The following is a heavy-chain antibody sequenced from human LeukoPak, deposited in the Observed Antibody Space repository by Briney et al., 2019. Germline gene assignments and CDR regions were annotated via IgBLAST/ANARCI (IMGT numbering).Heavy chain of an antibody. CDR2: IYYSGST. CDR3: ARVGTYCSSTSCYNAGWFDP. J-gene: IGHJ5*02. V-gene: IGHV4-39*01. CDR1: GGSISSSSYY. D-gene: IGHD2-2*02. Sequence: SETLSLTCTVSGGSISSSSYYWGWIRQPPGKGLEWIGSIYYSGSTYYNPSLKSRVTISVDTSKNQFSLKLSSVTAADTAVYYCARVGTYCSSTSCYNAGWFDPRGQGTLVTVSS.